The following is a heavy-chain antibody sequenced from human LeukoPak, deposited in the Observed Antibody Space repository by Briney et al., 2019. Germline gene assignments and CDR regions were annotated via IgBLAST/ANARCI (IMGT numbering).Heavy chain of an antibody. Sequence: GGSLRLSCAASGFTFSSYAMSWVRQAPEKGLEWASAISGTGDSTYYADSVKGRFTISRDNSKNTLYLQMNSLRAEDTAVYYCARDSEAAFDIWGQGTMVTVSS. CDR1: GFTFSSYA. CDR3: ARDSEAAFDI. V-gene: IGHV3-23*01. D-gene: IGHD1-26*01. J-gene: IGHJ3*02. CDR2: ISGTGDST.